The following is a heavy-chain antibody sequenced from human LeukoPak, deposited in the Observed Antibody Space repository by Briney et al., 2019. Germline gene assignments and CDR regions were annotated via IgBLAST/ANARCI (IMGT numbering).Heavy chain of an antibody. CDR3: ARSHYEDSSGYYYRRYYFDY. Sequence: SETLSLTCAAYDGSFSSYYWSWVRQPPGKGLEWIGEINHSGSTNSNPSLKSRVTLSVDSSKNQFSLKLNSVTAADTAVYYCARSHYEDSSGYYYRRYYFDYWGQGTLVTVSS. CDR2: INHSGST. J-gene: IGHJ4*02. V-gene: IGHV4-34*01. CDR1: DGSFSSYY. D-gene: IGHD3-22*01.